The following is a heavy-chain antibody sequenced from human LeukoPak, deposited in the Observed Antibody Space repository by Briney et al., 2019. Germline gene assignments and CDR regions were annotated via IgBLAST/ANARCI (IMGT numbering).Heavy chain of an antibody. Sequence: GGSLRLSCAASGFTFSSYSMNWVRQAPGKGLEWVANIKQDGSEKYYVDSVKGRFTISRDNAKNSLYLEMNSLRVEDTAVYYCASLSSGSGWYDYWGQGTLVTVSS. CDR3: ASLSSGSGWYDY. D-gene: IGHD6-19*01. CDR1: GFTFSSYS. V-gene: IGHV3-7*01. J-gene: IGHJ4*02. CDR2: IKQDGSEK.